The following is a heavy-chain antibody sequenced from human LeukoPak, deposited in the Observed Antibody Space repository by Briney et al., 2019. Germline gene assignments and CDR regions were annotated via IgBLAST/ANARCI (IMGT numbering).Heavy chain of an antibody. D-gene: IGHD5-18*01. CDR3: ARIMDSFGSYDAFDI. J-gene: IGHJ3*02. CDR2: IKEDGSEK. CDR1: GFTFSSYW. Sequence: GGSLRLSCAVSGFTFSSYWMSWVRQAPGKGLEWVANIKEDGSEKYYVDSVKGRCTISRDNAKNSLYLQMNSLRAEDTAVYYCARIMDSFGSYDAFDIWGQGTMVTVSS. V-gene: IGHV3-7*01.